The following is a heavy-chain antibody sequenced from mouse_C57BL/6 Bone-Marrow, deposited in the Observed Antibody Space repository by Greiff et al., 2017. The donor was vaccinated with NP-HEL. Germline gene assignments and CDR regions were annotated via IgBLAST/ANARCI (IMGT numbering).Heavy chain of an antibody. V-gene: IGHV3-6*01. CDR3: ARTDGFWYFDV. CDR2: ISYDGSN. CDR1: GYSITSGYY. D-gene: IGHD2-3*01. J-gene: IGHJ1*03. Sequence: EVQLKESGPGLVKPSQSLSLTCSVTGYSITSGYYWNWIRQFPGNKLEWMGYISYDGSNNYNPSLKNRISITRDTSKNQFFLKLNSVTTEDTATYYCARTDGFWYFDVWGTGTTVTVSS.